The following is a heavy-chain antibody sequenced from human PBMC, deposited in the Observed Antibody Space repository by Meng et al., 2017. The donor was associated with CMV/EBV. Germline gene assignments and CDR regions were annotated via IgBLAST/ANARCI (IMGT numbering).Heavy chain of an antibody. D-gene: IGHD2/OR15-2a*01. CDR1: GFSLSNARMG. V-gene: IGHV2-26*01. CDR2: IFSNDEK. J-gene: IGHJ4*02. Sequence: SGPTLVKPTETLTLTCTVSGFSLSNARMGVSWIRQPPGKALEWLAHIFSNDEKSYSTSLQRRLTISKDTSKSQVVLTMTNMDPVDTATYYCARFVEYSNPKFDYWGQGTLVTVSS. CDR3: ARFVEYSNPKFDY.